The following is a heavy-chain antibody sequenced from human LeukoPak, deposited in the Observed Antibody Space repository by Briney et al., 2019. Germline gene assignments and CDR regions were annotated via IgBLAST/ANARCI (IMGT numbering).Heavy chain of an antibody. D-gene: IGHD2-15*01. CDR2: ISAYNGNT. V-gene: IGHV1-18*01. Sequence: ASVKVSCKASGGTFSSYAISWVRQAPGQGLEWMGWISAYNGNTNYAQKLQGRVTMTTDTSTSTAYMELRSLRSDDTAVYYCARGPLVRCGGSCGLIDYWGQGTLVTVSS. CDR1: GGTFSSYA. J-gene: IGHJ4*02. CDR3: ARGPLVRCGGSCGLIDY.